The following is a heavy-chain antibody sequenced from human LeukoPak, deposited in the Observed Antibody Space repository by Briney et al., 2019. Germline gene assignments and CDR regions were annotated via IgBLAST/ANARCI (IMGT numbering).Heavy chain of an antibody. Sequence: SETLSLTCTVSGGSISSYYWSWIRQPAGKGLEWIGRIYTSGSTNYNPSLKSRVTMSVDTSKNQFSLKLSSVTAADTAVYYCAKDSGPRAGAWTNLFDPWGQGTLVTVS. CDR2: IYTSGST. CDR1: GGSISSYY. V-gene: IGHV4-4*07. D-gene: IGHD3/OR15-3a*01. J-gene: IGHJ5*01. CDR3: AKDSGPRAGAWTNLFDP.